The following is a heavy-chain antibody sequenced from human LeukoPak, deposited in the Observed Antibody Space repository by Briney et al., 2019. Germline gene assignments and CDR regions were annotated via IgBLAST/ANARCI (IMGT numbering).Heavy chain of an antibody. CDR1: GVSINTCCYY. D-gene: IGHD5-18*01. Sequence: SETLSLTCDVSGVSINTCCYYWTCNRQPRGKGLEWIGYKYYSGSTRYNSSLRSRLTISLDSSKNQFSLRLTSVTAADTAVYYCARGRSYGFDFDSWGPGTLVIVSS. V-gene: IGHV4-61*01. CDR2: KYYSGST. J-gene: IGHJ4*02. CDR3: ARGRSYGFDFDS.